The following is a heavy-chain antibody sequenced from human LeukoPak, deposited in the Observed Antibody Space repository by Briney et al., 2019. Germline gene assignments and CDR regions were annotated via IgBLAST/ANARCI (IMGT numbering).Heavy chain of an antibody. CDR3: AKDQDCSNGICYTGFDY. V-gene: IGHV3-23*01. CDR2: ISGGGVST. Sequence: GGSLRLSCAASGFTFSSYAMSWVRQAPGKGLEWVSAISGGGVSTYYADSVKGRFTISRDNSKNTLYLQMKSLRAEDTAVYYCAKDQDCSNGICYTGFDYWGKGTLVTVSS. D-gene: IGHD2-8*01. J-gene: IGHJ4*02. CDR1: GFTFSSYA.